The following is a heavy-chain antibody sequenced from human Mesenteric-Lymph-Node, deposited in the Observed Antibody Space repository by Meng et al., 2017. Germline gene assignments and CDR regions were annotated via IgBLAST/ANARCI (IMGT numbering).Heavy chain of an antibody. CDR2: INPNSGGT. CDR3: ARDRDDYVWGSYRGGDAFDI. J-gene: IGHJ3*02. Sequence: ASVKVSCKASGYTFTGYYMHWVRQAPGQGLEWMGWINPNSGGTNYAQKFQGRVTMTRDTSTSTVYMELSSLRSEDTAVYYCARDRDDYVWGSYRGGDAFDIWGQGTMVTVSS. D-gene: IGHD3-16*02. CDR1: GYTFTGYY. V-gene: IGHV1-2*02.